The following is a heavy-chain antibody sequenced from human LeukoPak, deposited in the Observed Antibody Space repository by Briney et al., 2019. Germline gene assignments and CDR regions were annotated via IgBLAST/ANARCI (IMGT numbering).Heavy chain of an antibody. J-gene: IGHJ4*02. CDR1: GFTYN. D-gene: IGHD4-11*01. V-gene: IGHV3-48*02. Sequence: PGGSLRLSCAASGFTYNMNWVRQAPGKGLEWISYITTTSSTIYYADSVMGRFTISRDNAKNSLYLQMNSLRDEDTAAYYCVKSKGYYFDYWGQGTLVTVSS. CDR3: VKSKGYYFDY. CDR2: ITTTSSTI.